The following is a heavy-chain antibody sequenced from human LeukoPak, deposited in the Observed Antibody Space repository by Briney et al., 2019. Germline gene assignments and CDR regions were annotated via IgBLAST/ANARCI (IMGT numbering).Heavy chain of an antibody. CDR3: ARDKGWPTVSPIDY. V-gene: IGHV3-7*01. Sequence: GGSLRLSCATSGFAFSSYYMAWVRQAPGQGLEWVANIKEDGSETYYVDAVQGRFTISRDDDKKSLSLQMNSLRVEDTAVYYCARDKGWPTVSPIDYRGQGTLVIVSS. D-gene: IGHD4-17*01. CDR2: IKEDGSET. CDR1: GFAFSSYY. J-gene: IGHJ4*02.